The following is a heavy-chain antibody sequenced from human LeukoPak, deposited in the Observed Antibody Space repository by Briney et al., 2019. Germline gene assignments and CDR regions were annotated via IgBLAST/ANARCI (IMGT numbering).Heavy chain of an antibody. CDR1: GGSISSGGYY. CDR3: ARDRVTATADAFDI. Sequence: SQTLSLTSTVSGGSISSGGYYWSWIRQHPGKGLEWIGYIYYSGSTYYNPSLKSRVTISVDTSKNQFSLKLSSVTAADTAVYYCARDRVTATADAFDIWGQGTMVTVSS. CDR2: IYYSGST. J-gene: IGHJ3*02. V-gene: IGHV4-31*03. D-gene: IGHD2-21*02.